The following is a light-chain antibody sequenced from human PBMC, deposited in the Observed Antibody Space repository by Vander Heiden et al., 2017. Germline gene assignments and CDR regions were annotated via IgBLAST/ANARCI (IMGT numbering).Light chain of an antibody. CDR2: GAS. J-gene: IGKJ4*01. Sequence: EIVLTQSPGTLSLSPGERGTLSCRASQSVASTYLAWFQQKPGQAPRLLIYGASSRATDIPDRFRGSGSGTDFTLTISRLEPEDFAVYFCQQYGSSPLTFGGGTKVEIK. CDR3: QQYGSSPLT. V-gene: IGKV3-20*01. CDR1: QSVASTY.